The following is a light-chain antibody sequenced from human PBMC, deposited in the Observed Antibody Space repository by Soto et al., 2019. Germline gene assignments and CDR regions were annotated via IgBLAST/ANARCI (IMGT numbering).Light chain of an antibody. Sequence: QSALTQPASVSGSPGQSITISCTGTSGDIGSYTYVSWYQRYPGKAPKLLISEVTNRPSGVSNRFSGSKSGNTASLTISGLQAEDEAHYYCSSYTTNSPPVVFGGGTKLTVL. V-gene: IGLV2-14*01. CDR1: SGDIGSYTY. CDR2: EVT. J-gene: IGLJ2*01. CDR3: SSYTTNSPPVV.